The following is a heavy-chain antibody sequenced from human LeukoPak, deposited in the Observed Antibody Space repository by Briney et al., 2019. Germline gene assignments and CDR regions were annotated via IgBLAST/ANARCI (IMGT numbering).Heavy chain of an antibody. CDR3: ARDPGGSSGYWSYFDY. CDR1: GFTFSSYA. CDR2: ISYDGSNK. V-gene: IGHV3-30-3*01. Sequence: GGSLRLSCAASGFTFSSYAMHWVRQAPGKGLEWVAVISYDGSNKYYADSVKGRFTISRDNSKNTLYLQMNSLRAEDTAVYYCARDPGGSSGYWSYFDYWGQGTLVTVSS. D-gene: IGHD3-22*01. J-gene: IGHJ4*02.